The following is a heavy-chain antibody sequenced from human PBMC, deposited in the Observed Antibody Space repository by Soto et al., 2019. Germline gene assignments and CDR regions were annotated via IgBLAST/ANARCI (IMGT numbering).Heavy chain of an antibody. J-gene: IGHJ4*02. CDR1: GCAFGAHA. CDR3: TRLYCSTTSCYDLDFDY. CDR2: IRSRAHGGTT. D-gene: IGHD2-2*01. V-gene: IGHV3-49*03. Sequence: SLRHSCTPSGCAFGAHAMNCLRLPPGKGLEWVGFIRSRAHGGTTQYAASVKGRFTISRDDSKSIAYLQMNSLKTEDTAVYYCTRLYCSTTSCYDLDFDYWGQGT.